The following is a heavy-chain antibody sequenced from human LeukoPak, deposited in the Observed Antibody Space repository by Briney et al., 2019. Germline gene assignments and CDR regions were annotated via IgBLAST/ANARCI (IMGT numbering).Heavy chain of an antibody. Sequence: SETLSLTCTVSGNSISSGDNYWSWIRQPAGKGLEWIGRIYTSGSTNYNPSLKSRVTISVDTSKNQFSLKLSSVTAADTAVYYCARDPALDYGSGSYFDYWGQGTLVTVSS. CDR3: ARDPALDYGSGSYFDY. V-gene: IGHV4-61*02. CDR1: GNSISSGDNY. J-gene: IGHJ4*02. CDR2: IYTSGST. D-gene: IGHD3-10*01.